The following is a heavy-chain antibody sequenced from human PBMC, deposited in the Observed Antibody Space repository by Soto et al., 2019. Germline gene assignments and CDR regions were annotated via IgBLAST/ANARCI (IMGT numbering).Heavy chain of an antibody. V-gene: IGHV4-59*01. J-gene: IGHJ4*02. CDR2: IHYSGTT. D-gene: IGHD2-2*01. CDR3: ARAGNSDATGYATFDS. CDR1: GTSISSYY. Sequence: SETVSLTCTVSGTSISSYYWSCIRQPPWKGLEWIANIHYSGTTNYNPSLASRVTISVDTSKNQFSLKMTSVTAADRAIYYCARAGNSDATGYATFDSWGKGILLTASS.